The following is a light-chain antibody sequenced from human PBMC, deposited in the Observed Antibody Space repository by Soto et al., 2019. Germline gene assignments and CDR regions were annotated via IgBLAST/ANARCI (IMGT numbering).Light chain of an antibody. CDR1: QSINRW. V-gene: IGKV1-5*01. CDR3: QQYGSYWT. CDR2: DAS. J-gene: IGKJ1*01. Sequence: IQMTQSPSTLSASIGDTVTITCRASQSINRWLAWYQQKPGEAPKLLIYDASSLESGVPSRFSGTGSGTEFPLIISSLQPDDFATYYCQQYGSYWTFVQGTKVEIK.